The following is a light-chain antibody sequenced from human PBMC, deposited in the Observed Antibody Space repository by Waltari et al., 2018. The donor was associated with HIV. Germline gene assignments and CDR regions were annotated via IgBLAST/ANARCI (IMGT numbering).Light chain of an antibody. CDR1: SSAVGSYDY. Sequence: QSALTQPRSVSGSPGQSVPIPCPGTSSAVGSYDYVSWYQQHPGKAPKLMIYDVSKRPSGVPDRFSGSKSGNTASLTISGLQAEDEADYYCYSYAGRYISVVFGGGTKLTVL. CDR3: YSYAGRYISVV. J-gene: IGLJ2*01. V-gene: IGLV2-11*01. CDR2: DVS.